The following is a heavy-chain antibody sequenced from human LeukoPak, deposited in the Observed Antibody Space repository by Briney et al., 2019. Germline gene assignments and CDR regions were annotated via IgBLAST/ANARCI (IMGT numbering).Heavy chain of an antibody. V-gene: IGHV3-23*01. CDR3: AKDYEAHDSSGDAFDI. CDR1: GFTFSSYA. D-gene: IGHD3-22*01. CDR2: ISGSGGST. Sequence: GGSLRLSCAASGFTFSSYAMSWVRQAPGKGLEWVSAISGSGGSTYYADSVKGRFTISRDNSKNTLYLQMNSLRAEDTAVYYCAKDYEAHDSSGDAFDIWGQGTMVTFSS. J-gene: IGHJ3*02.